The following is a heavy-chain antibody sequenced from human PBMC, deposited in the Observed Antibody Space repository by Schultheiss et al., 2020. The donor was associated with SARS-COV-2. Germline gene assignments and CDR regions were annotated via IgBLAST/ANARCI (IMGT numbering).Heavy chain of an antibody. CDR2: ISYDGSNK. CDR1: GFTFSSYA. Sequence: GGSLRLSCAASGFTFSSYAMHWVRQAPGKGLEWVAVISYDGSNKYYADSVKGRFTISRDNSKNTLYLQMNSLRAEDTAVYYCARGGVYGSGSHYNARPYYFDYWGQGTLVTVSS. V-gene: IGHV3-30*14. D-gene: IGHD3-10*01. CDR3: ARGGVYGSGSHYNARPYYFDY. J-gene: IGHJ4*02.